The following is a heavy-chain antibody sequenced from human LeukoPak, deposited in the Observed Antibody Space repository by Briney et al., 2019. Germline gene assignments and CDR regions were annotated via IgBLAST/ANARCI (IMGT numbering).Heavy chain of an antibody. CDR3: ARRVVADFDY. CDR2: ISDGCSST. J-gene: IGHJ4*02. V-gene: IGHV3-23*01. D-gene: IGHD2-15*01. CDR1: GFTFSSYD. Sequence: PGGSLRLSCAASGFTFSSYDMSWVRQAPGKGLEWVSAISDGCSSTYYADAVKGRFTISRDNSKNTLHLQMNTLRAEDTAVYYCARRVVADFDYWGQGTLVTVSS.